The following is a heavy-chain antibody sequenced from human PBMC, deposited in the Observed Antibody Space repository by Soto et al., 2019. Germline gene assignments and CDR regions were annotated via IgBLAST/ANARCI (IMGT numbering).Heavy chain of an antibody. CDR1: GYSFTSYW. J-gene: IGHJ6*02. Sequence: GESLKISCKGSGYSFTSYWIGWVRQMPGKGLEWMGIIYPGDSDTRYSPSFQGQVTISADKSISTAYLQWSSLKASDTAMYYCARHGSGSSSYYYYGMDVWGQGTTVTVSS. CDR3: ARHGSGSSSYYYYGMDV. V-gene: IGHV5-51*01. CDR2: IYPGDSDT. D-gene: IGHD6-6*01.